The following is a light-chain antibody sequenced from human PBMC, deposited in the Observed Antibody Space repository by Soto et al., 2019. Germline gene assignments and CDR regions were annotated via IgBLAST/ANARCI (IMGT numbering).Light chain of an antibody. CDR1: QSLLHSDGYKY. CDR3: MQTLQTPFT. J-gene: IGKJ3*01. V-gene: IGKV2-28*01. Sequence: IVITQSPVSLPVTPGEPASIACKSSQSLLHSDGYKYLDWYVQKAGQSPQLLIYLGSHRASGVPDRISGSGSGTDFTLKISKLEADALGVYYCMQTLQTPFTFGPGTKVDIK. CDR2: LGS.